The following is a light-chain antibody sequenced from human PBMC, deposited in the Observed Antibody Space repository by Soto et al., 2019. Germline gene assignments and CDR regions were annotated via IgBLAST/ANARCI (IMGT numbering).Light chain of an antibody. J-gene: IGLJ3*02. V-gene: IGLV1-40*01. CDR1: SSNIGAGYD. CDR2: GNS. CDR3: QSYDSSLDWV. Sequence: QSVLTQPHSVSGAPGQGVTISSTGSSSNIGAGYDVHWYQQLPGTAPKLLIYGNSNRPSGVPDRFSGSKSGTSASLAITGLQAEYEADYYCQSYDSSLDWVFGGGTKLTVL.